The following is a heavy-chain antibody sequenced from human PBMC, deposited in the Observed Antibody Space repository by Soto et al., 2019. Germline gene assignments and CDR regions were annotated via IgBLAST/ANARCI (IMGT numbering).Heavy chain of an antibody. V-gene: IGHV3-74*01. Sequence: EVQLVESGGGLVQPGEALRLSCAASGFTFTKYWIHWVRLAPGKGPVWVSYISSDGTTTDYADSVKGRFTISRDNANNMLYLQMDSLRVEDTAVYYCAIQDCTNDVCLEAAVTVGGALEYWGQGAQVTVSS. D-gene: IGHD2-8*01. CDR2: ISSDGTTT. CDR3: AIQDCTNDVCLEAAVTVGGALEY. CDR1: GFTFTKYW. J-gene: IGHJ4*02.